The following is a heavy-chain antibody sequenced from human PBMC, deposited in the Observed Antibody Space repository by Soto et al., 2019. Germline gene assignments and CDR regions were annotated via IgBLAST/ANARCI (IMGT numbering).Heavy chain of an antibody. CDR3: AKDLGGYNTLDY. CDR2: INAGSGNT. J-gene: IGHJ4*02. Sequence: ASVKVSCKASGYTFTTYPMHWVRQAPGQRLEWVGWINAGSGNTKYSQKFQGRVTIIRDTSASTAYMELSSLTSEDTAAYYCAKDLGGYNTLDYWGQGTLVTVSS. D-gene: IGHD3-10*01. V-gene: IGHV1-3*01. CDR1: GYTFTTYP.